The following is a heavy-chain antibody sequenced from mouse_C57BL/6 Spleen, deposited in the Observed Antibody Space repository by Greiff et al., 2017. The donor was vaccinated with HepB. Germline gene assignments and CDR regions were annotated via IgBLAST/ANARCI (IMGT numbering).Heavy chain of an antibody. CDR1: GYTFTSYW. J-gene: IGHJ3*01. CDR2: IDPSDSET. D-gene: IGHD2-3*01. Sequence: QVQLQQPGAELVRPGSSVKLSCKASGYTFTSYWMHWVKQRPIQGLEWIGNIDPSDSETHYNQKFKDKATLTVDKSSSTAYMQLSSLTSEDSAVYYCASDDGYYLFAYWGQGTLVTVSA. CDR3: ASDDGYYLFAY. V-gene: IGHV1-52*01.